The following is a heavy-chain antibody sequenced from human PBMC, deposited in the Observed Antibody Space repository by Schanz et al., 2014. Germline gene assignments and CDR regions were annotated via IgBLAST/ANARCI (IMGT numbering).Heavy chain of an antibody. CDR1: GYTFTSYG. CDR2: ISPYNGNT. CDR3: ARDQSPYTNSSDVRYFDY. V-gene: IGHV1-18*01. Sequence: QVQLVQSGAEVKKPGASVKVSCKASGYTFTSYGISWVRQAPGQGLEWMGWISPYNGNTNYAQKLHGRVTMTADTSTSTAYMDLRSLRSDDTAVYYCARDQSPYTNSSDVRYFDYWGQGSLVTVSS. D-gene: IGHD6-6*01. J-gene: IGHJ4*02.